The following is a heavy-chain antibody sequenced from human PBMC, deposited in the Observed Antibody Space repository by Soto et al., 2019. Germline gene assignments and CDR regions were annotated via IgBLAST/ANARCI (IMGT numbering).Heavy chain of an antibody. CDR3: AREWYSGSYYGWFDP. CDR2: IYYSGST. Sequence: PSETLSLTCTVSGGSISSSSYYWGWIRQPPGKGMEWIGSIYYSGSTYYNPSLKSRVTISVDTSKNQFSLKLSSVTAADTAVYYCAREWYSGSYYGWFDPWGQGTLVTVSS. J-gene: IGHJ5*02. CDR1: GGSISSSSYY. V-gene: IGHV4-39*07. D-gene: IGHD1-26*01.